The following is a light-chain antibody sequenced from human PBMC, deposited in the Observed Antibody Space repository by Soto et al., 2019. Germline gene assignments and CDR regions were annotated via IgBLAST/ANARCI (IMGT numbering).Light chain of an antibody. CDR3: QQSHSAWT. CDR1: QSISSF. V-gene: IGKV1-39*01. Sequence: DIQMTQSPSSLSASVGDRVTLTCRASQSISSFLNWYQQKPGKAPKVLIYGASSLQTGVPSRFSGSGSGTDFTLTISSLQPEDFATYYCQQSHSAWTFGQGNKVEIK. J-gene: IGKJ1*01. CDR2: GAS.